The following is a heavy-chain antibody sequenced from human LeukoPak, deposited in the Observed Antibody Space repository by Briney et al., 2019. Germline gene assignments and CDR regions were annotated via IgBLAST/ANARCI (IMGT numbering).Heavy chain of an antibody. Sequence: QPGSYLRLSCADSGLTFSSYAMHWARQAPGKGLEWVAVISHDGRAKYYADSVKGRVTISRDNSKNTLYLQMNSLRAEDTAVYYCARDQRRYRNGLPYYYYYGMDVWGQGTTVTVSS. J-gene: IGHJ6*02. V-gene: IGHV3-30*04. CDR2: ISHDGRAK. CDR3: ARDQRRYRNGLPYYYYYGMDV. D-gene: IGHD5-18*01. CDR1: GLTFSSYA.